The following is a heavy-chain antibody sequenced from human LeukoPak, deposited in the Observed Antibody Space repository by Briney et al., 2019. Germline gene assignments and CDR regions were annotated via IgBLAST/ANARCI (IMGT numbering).Heavy chain of an antibody. D-gene: IGHD6-6*01. J-gene: IGHJ6*03. V-gene: IGHV1-46*01. CDR2: INPSGGST. CDR1: GYTFTSYY. CDR3: ARDSSSHRHYYYYMDV. Sequence: ASVKVSCKASGYTFTSYYMHWVRQAPGQGLEWMGIINPSGGSTSYAQKFQGRDTMTRDMSTSTVYMELSSLRSEDTAVYYCARDSSSHRHYYYYMDVWGKGTTVTVSS.